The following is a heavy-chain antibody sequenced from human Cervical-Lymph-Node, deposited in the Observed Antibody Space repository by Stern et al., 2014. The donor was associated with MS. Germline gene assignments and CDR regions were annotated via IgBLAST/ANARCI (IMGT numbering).Heavy chain of an antibody. CDR2: IRWNSGSI. V-gene: IGHV3-9*01. CDR3: AKDDDSSGYYLGAFDI. J-gene: IGHJ3*02. Sequence: EVQLVDSGGGLVQPGRALGLSCAASGFTFDDYAMHWVRQAPGKGLECVAGIRWNSGSIGYADSVKGRFTISRDNAKNSLYLQMNSLRAEDTALYYCAKDDDSSGYYLGAFDIWGQGTMVTVSS. CDR1: GFTFDDYA. D-gene: IGHD3-22*01.